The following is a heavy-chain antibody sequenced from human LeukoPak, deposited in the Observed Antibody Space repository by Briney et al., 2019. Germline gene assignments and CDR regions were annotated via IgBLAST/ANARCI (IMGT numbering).Heavy chain of an antibody. D-gene: IGHD3-16*02. J-gene: IGHJ4*02. CDR2: ISGSGGST. CDR1: GFTFSSYA. Sequence: PGGSLRLSCAASGFTFSSYAMSWVRQAPGKGLEWVSAISGSGGSTYYADSVKGRFTISRDSSKNTLYLQMNSLRAEDTAVYYCAKDDDYVWGSYRSTFDYWGQGTLVTVSS. V-gene: IGHV3-23*01. CDR3: AKDDDYVWGSYRSTFDY.